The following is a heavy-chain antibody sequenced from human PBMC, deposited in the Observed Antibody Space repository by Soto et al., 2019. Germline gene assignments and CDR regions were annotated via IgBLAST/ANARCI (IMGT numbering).Heavy chain of an antibody. CDR3: AHRKSSYYGSENTYYYGMDV. D-gene: IGHD3-10*01. CDR2: IYWTDDK. Sequence: QITLKESGPTLVKPPQTHTLTCTFYGFSLSTSGMGVSWIRQPPEKALEWLAVIYWTDDKRYSPSLKSRLNITKDTSKSQVVLKISDMDPVDTATYYCAHRKSSYYGSENTYYYGMDVWGQGTTVTVSS. CDR1: GFSLSTSGMG. V-gene: IGHV2-5*01. J-gene: IGHJ6*02.